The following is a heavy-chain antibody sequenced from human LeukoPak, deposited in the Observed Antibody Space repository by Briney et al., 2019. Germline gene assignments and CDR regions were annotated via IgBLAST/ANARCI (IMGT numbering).Heavy chain of an antibody. CDR2: IYPGDSDT. CDR1: GSTFTSYW. Sequence: GGSLQISCQGSGSTFTSYWIGWARQVPGKGLEWMGIIYPGDSDTSYSPPLEGQVTLSPCQSIRTASLPCRHLEPPATALLSRARRAALVNAFSVWGQGTMVTVSS. CDR3: ARRAALVNAFSV. J-gene: IGHJ3*01. D-gene: IGHD6-25*01. V-gene: IGHV5-51*01.